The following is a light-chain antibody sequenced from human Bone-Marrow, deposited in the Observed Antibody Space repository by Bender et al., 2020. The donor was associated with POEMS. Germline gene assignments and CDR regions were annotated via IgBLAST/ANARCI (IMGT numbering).Light chain of an antibody. Sequence: QSALTQPASVSGSPGQSVTISCTGTSSDVGGYNYVSWYQQVPGKAPKLMIYDVSNRPSGVSNRFSGSKSGNTASLTISGLRAEDEADYFCASSTSSATVVFGGGTMLTVL. CDR2: DVS. J-gene: IGLJ3*02. CDR3: ASSTSSATVV. V-gene: IGLV2-14*03. CDR1: SSDVGGYNY.